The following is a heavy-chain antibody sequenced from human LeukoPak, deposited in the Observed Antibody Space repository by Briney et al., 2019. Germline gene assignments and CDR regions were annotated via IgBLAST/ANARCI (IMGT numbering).Heavy chain of an antibody. CDR3: ARERPSSGFFDY. CDR2: IYYSGST. CDR1: GGSISSYY. J-gene: IGHJ4*02. V-gene: IGHV4-59*01. D-gene: IGHD6-19*01. Sequence: PSETLSLTCTVSGGSISSYYWSWIRQPPGKGLEWIGYIYYSGSTNYNPSLKSRVTISVDTSKNQFSLKLSSVTAADTAVYYCARERPSSGFFDYWGQGTLVTVSS.